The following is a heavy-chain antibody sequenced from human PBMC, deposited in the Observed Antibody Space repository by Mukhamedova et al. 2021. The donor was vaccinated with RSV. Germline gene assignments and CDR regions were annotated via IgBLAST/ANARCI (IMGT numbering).Heavy chain of an antibody. Sequence: MNWVRQAPGKGLEWVSSISSSSSYIYYADSVKGRFTISRDNAKNSLYLQMNSLRAEDTAVYYCARATVGATDYWGQGTLVTVSS. CDR2: ISSSSSYI. V-gene: IGHV3-21*01. CDR3: ARATVGATDY. D-gene: IGHD1-26*01. J-gene: IGHJ4*02.